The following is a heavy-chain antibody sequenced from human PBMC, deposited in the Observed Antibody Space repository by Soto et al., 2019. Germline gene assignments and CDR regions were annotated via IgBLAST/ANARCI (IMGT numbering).Heavy chain of an antibody. CDR2: IYPGDSET. CDR1: GYSFTSYW. CDR3: ARRSYCDGDCTRRPYDYYGMDV. J-gene: IGHJ6*02. D-gene: IGHD2-21*02. Sequence: EVQLVQSGAEVKKPGESLKISCKGSGYSFTSYWIVWVRQMPGKGLEWMGIIYPGDSETRYSPSLQGQVTMSADKSTRPAYLQWSSLKASDTAMYYCARRSYCDGDCTRRPYDYYGMDVWGQGTTVTVSS. V-gene: IGHV5-51*01.